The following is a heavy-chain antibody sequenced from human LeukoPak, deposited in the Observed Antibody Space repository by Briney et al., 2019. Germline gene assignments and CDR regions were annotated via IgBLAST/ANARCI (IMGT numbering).Heavy chain of an antibody. J-gene: IGHJ4*02. CDR3: ARPRPYCSSTSCYFDY. V-gene: IGHV4-59*12. CDR2: IYHSGST. Sequence: PSETLSLTCTLSGGSISTYYWSWIRQPPGKGLEWIGYIYHSGSTNYNPSLKSRVTISVDTSKNQFSLKLSSVTAADTAVYYCARPRPYCSSTSCYFDYWGQGTLVTVPS. D-gene: IGHD2-2*01. CDR1: GGSISTYY.